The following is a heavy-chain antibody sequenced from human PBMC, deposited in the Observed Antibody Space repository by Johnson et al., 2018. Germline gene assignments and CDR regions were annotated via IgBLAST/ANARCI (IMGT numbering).Heavy chain of an antibody. D-gene: IGHD2-15*01. CDR2: SGSGGST. CDR3: ARDWVVVAATDAFDI. V-gene: IGHV3-23*04. Sequence: EQLVQSGGGLIQPGGSLRLSCSVSGFTVSRNYRRWVRQAPGKGLEWVSAISGSGGSTYYADSVKGRFTLSRYNSKNTLYLQMNSLRAEDTAVYFCARDWVVVAATDAFDIWGQGTMVTVSS. CDR1: GFTVSRNY. J-gene: IGHJ3*02.